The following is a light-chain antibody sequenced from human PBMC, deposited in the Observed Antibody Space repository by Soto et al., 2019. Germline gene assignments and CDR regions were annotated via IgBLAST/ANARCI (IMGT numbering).Light chain of an antibody. CDR3: CSYAGSYTYVV. CDR1: SGDVGHYNY. V-gene: IGLV2-11*01. Sequence: QSALTQPRSVSGSPGQSVTISCTGTSGDVGHYNYVSWYQQHPGKAPKLMVYDVSKRPSGVPDRFSGSKSGNTASLTISGLQAEDEADYSCCSYAGSYTYVVFGGGTKLTVL. CDR2: DVS. J-gene: IGLJ2*01.